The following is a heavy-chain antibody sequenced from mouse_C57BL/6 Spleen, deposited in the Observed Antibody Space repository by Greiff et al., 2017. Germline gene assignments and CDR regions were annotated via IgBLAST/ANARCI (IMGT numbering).Heavy chain of an antibody. Sequence: QVQLQQSGAELARPGASVKLSCKASGYTFTSYGISWVKQRTGQGLEWIGEIYPRSGNTYYNEKFKGKDTLTADKSSSTAYMELRSLTSEDSAVYFCARLPYDYDPDYYAMDYWGQGTSVTVSS. CDR3: ARLPYDYDPDYYAMDY. D-gene: IGHD2-4*01. V-gene: IGHV1-81*01. CDR1: GYTFTSYG. CDR2: IYPRSGNT. J-gene: IGHJ4*01.